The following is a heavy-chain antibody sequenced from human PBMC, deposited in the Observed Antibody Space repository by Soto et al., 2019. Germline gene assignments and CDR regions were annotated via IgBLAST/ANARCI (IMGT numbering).Heavy chain of an antibody. CDR3: ARAGIPRSACAFDI. CDR1: GGTFSSYT. D-gene: IGHD3-10*01. J-gene: IGHJ3*02. CDR2: IIPILGIA. V-gene: IGHV1-69*02. Sequence: EASVKVSCKASGGTFSSYTISWVRQAPGQGLEWMGRIIPILGIANYAQKFQGRVTITADKSTSTAYMELSSLRSEDTAVYYCARAGIPRSACAFDIWGQGTMVTVSS.